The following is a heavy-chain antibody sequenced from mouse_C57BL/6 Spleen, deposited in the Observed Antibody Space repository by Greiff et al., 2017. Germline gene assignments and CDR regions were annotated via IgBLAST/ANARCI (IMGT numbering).Heavy chain of an antibody. CDR3: AREYGWFAY. D-gene: IGHD5-1*01. CDR1: GFNIIDYY. J-gene: IGHJ3*01. Sequence: VQLQQSGAELVKPGASVKLSCTASGFNIIDYYMHWVKQRTEQGLEWLGRIDPEAGETKYAPKFQGKATMTADTSSNTAYMQLSSLTSEDTAVYYCAREYGWFAYWGQGTLVTVSA. CDR2: IDPEAGET. V-gene: IGHV14-2*01.